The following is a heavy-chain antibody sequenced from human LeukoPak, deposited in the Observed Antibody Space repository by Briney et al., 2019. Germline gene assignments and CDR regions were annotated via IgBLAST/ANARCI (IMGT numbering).Heavy chain of an antibody. J-gene: IGHJ4*02. CDR3: ARDWDY. CDR2: MNTTGST. V-gene: IGHV4-61*09. Sequence: SETLSLTXTVSGDSISIGSYYWSWLRQPAGKGLEWIGHMNTTGSTKYNPSLKSRVTISVDTSNNQFSLKVSSVTAADTAVYYCARDWDYWGQGTLVTVPS. CDR1: GDSISIGSYY.